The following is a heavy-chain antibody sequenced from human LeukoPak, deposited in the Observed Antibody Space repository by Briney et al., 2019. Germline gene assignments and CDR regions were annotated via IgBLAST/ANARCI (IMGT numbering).Heavy chain of an antibody. J-gene: IGHJ5*02. D-gene: IGHD2-15*01. V-gene: IGHV1-69*13. CDR2: IIPISGTA. CDR3: ARDAWSGYFSGGSCYRDWFDP. CDR1: GGTFSSYA. Sequence: GASVKVSCKASGGTFSSYAISWVRQAPGQGLEWMGGIIPISGTANYAQKFQGRVTITADESTSTAYMELSSLRSEDTAVYYCARDAWSGYFSGGSCYRDWFDPWGQGTLVTVSS.